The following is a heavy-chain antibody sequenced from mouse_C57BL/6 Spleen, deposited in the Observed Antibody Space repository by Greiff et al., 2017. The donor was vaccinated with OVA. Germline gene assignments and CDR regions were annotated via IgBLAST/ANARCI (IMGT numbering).Heavy chain of an antibody. V-gene: IGHV1-69*01. J-gene: IGHJ3*01. CDR3: ARGAGTFPFAY. Sequence: QVQLQQPGAELVMPGASVKLSCKASGYTFTSYWMHWVKQRPGQGLEWIGEIDPSDSYTNYNQKFKGKSTLTVDKSSSTAYMQLSSLTSEDSAVYYCARGAGTFPFAYWGQGTLVTVSA. D-gene: IGHD4-1*01. CDR1: GYTFTSYW. CDR2: IDPSDSYT.